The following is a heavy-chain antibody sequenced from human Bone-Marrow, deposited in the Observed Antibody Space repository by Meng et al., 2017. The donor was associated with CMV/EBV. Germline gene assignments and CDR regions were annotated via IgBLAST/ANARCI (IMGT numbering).Heavy chain of an antibody. V-gene: IGHV3-21*01. J-gene: IGHJ4*02. CDR3: ARDIPTVVTTFDF. CDR2: ISSSSSYI. CDR1: GFTFSSYS. Sequence: LSLSCAASGFTFSSYSMNWVRQAPGKGLAWVSSISSSSSYIYYADSVKGRFTISRDNAKNSLFLQMNSLRAEDTAVYYCARDIPTVVTTFDFWGQGTLVTVSS. D-gene: IGHD4-23*01.